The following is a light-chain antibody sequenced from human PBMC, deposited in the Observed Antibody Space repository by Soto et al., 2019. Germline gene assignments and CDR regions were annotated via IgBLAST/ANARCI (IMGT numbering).Light chain of an antibody. J-gene: IGKJ3*01. CDR3: QQTNSFPLT. CDR1: QGIGSW. V-gene: IGKV1-12*01. Sequence: DIQMTQSPSSVSASVGDRVTITCRASQGIGSWLAWYQQKPGKVPKLLIYSASNLHSGVPSRFSARGSGTDFTLTISSLQPEDFATYYCQQTNSFPLTFGPGTEVDIK. CDR2: SAS.